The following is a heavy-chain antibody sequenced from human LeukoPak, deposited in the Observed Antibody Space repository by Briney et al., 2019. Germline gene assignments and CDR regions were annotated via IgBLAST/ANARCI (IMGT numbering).Heavy chain of an antibody. CDR3: ARADKMVRGGAFDY. J-gene: IGHJ4*02. CDR1: GGTFSSYA. V-gene: IGHV1-69*04. D-gene: IGHD3-10*01. CDR2: IIPILGIA. Sequence: ASVKVSRKASGGTFSSYAISWVRQAPGQGLEWMGRIIPILGIANYAQKFQGRVTITADKSTSTAYMELSSLRSEDTAVYYCARADKMVRGGAFDYWGQGTLVTVSS.